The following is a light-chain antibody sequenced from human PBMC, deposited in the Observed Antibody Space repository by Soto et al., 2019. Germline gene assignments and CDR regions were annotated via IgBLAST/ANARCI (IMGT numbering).Light chain of an antibody. CDR2: GAS. CDR3: QQRYSTPPWT. Sequence: EIVLCKTPATLSVSPGETFTLSRACSQSVASNLAWYQQRPGQAPRLLLYGASNRAPGIPHRFSGSGSGTDFTLTIRSLQPEDFATYFCQQRYSTPPWTFGNGPKVAIK. CDR1: QSVASN. J-gene: IGKJ1*01. V-gene: IGKV3-11*01.